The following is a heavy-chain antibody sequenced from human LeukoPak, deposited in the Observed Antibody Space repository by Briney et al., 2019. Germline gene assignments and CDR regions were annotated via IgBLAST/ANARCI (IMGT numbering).Heavy chain of an antibody. CDR1: GGSISSYY. J-gene: IGHJ4*02. Sequence: PSETLSLTCTVSGGSISSYYWSWIRQPPGKGLEWIGYIYYSGSTNYNPSLKSRVTISVDTSKNQFSLKLSSVTAADTAVYYCARGPYYYDSSGYLYWGQGTLVTVSS. V-gene: IGHV4-59*01. D-gene: IGHD3-22*01. CDR3: ARGPYYYDSSGYLY. CDR2: IYYSGST.